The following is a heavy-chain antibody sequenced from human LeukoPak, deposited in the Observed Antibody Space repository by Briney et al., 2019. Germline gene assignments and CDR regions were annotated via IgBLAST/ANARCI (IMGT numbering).Heavy chain of an antibody. CDR2: IYDSVIT. CDR3: ARVSGYSTSSGHYYYYFMDV. D-gene: IGHD6-6*01. J-gene: IGHJ6*03. V-gene: IGHV4-39*07. CDR1: GGSLSSNSYS. Sequence: SETLSLTCTVSGGSLSSNSYSSAWRRQPPGKRLGWVGSIYDSVITYYSPSLKSRVTISADTSKNQFSLKLSSVTAADTAVYYCARVSGYSTSSGHYYYYFMDVWGKGTTVTVSS.